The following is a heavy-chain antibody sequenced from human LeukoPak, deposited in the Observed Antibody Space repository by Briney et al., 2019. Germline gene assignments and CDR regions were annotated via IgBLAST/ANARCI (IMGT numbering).Heavy chain of an antibody. V-gene: IGHV3-30*02. J-gene: IGHJ4*02. CDR2: ILNDGSQE. CDR1: GFTFSSYG. Sequence: GGSLRLSCAASGFTFSSYGMHWVRQAPGKGLEWVAVILNDGSQEKYADSVKGRFTISRDNSENTVYLQMNSLRAEDTAVYYCAKAYREGWYWGGNSLDYWGQGTLVTVSS. CDR3: AKAYREGWYWGGNSLDY. D-gene: IGHD4-23*01.